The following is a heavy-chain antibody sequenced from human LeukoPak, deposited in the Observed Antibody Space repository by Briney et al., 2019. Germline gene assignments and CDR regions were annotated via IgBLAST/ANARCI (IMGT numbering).Heavy chain of an antibody. V-gene: IGHV1-18*01. CDR1: GYTFTSYG. D-gene: IGHD3-16*02. Sequence: ASVKVSCKASGYTFTSYGISWVRQAPGQGLEWMGWISAYNSNTNYAQKLQGRVTMTTYTSTSTAYMELRSLRSDDTAVYYCARDRVTYDYVWGSYRFGYFDYWGQGTLVTVSS. CDR2: ISAYNSNT. CDR3: ARDRVTYDYVWGSYRFGYFDY. J-gene: IGHJ4*02.